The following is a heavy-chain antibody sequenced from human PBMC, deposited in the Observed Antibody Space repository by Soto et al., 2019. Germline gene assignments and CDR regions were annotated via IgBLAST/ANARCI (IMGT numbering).Heavy chain of an antibody. CDR1: GGTFSSYA. J-gene: IGHJ6*02. CDR2: IIPISGTA. V-gene: IGHV1-69*01. Sequence: QVQLVQSGAEVKKPGSSVKVSCKASGGTFSSYAISWVRQAPGQGLEWMGGIIPISGTANYAQKFQGRVTFTADESTSTAYMELSSLRSEDTAVYYCARSQGSSTSLEIYYYYYYGMAVWGQGTTVTVSS. D-gene: IGHD2-2*01. CDR3: ARSQGSSTSLEIYYYYYYGMAV.